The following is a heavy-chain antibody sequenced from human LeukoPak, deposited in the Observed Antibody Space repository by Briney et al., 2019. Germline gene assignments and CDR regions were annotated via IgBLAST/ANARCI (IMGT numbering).Heavy chain of an antibody. D-gene: IGHD3-10*01. CDR3: ARDLGSVY. CDR1: GLTFSDYY. Sequence: SGGSLRLSCTASGLTFSDYYMSWIRRAPGKGLEWVSYISSGDSTIYYAASVKGRFTMSRDNDKNSLYLQMNSLRAEDTAVYYCARDLGSVYWGQGTLVTVSS. CDR2: ISSGDSTI. V-gene: IGHV3-11*01. J-gene: IGHJ4*02.